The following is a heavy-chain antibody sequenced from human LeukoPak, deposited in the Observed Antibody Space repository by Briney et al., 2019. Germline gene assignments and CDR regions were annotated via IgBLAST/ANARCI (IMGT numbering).Heavy chain of an antibody. Sequence: GGSLRLSCAASGFTFSSYAMHWVRQAPGKGLEWVAVISYDGSNKYYADSVKGRFTISRDNSKNTLYLQMNSLRAEDTAVYYCANDAGGLGDYWGQGTLVTVSS. CDR2: ISYDGSNK. D-gene: IGHD2-15*01. J-gene: IGHJ4*02. CDR1: GFTFSSYA. V-gene: IGHV3-30-3*02. CDR3: ANDAGGLGDY.